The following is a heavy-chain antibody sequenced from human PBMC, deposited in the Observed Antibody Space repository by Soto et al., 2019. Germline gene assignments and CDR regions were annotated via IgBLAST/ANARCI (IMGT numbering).Heavy chain of an antibody. CDR1: GGTFSSYA. V-gene: IGHV1-69*06. J-gene: IGHJ3*02. Sequence: SVKVSCKASGGTFSSYAISWVRQAPGQGLEWMGGIIPIFGTENYAQKFQGRVTITADKSTSTAYMELSSLRSEDTAVYYCARDVRAGYYYDSSGYYYDAFDISGQGTMVTVSS. CDR2: IIPIFGTE. CDR3: ARDVRAGYYYDSSGYYYDAFDI. D-gene: IGHD3-22*01.